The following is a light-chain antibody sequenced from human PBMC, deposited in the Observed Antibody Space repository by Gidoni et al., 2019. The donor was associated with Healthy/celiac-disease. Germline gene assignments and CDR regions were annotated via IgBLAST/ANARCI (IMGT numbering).Light chain of an antibody. CDR1: QSISSW. J-gene: IGKJ1*01. CDR2: DDS. Sequence: DIQMTQSPSTLSASVGDRVTITCRASQSISSWLAWYQQKPGKAPKLLIYDDSSWESGVPSRFSGSGSGTEFTLTISSLQPDDFANYYCQQYNSYPWTFGQGTKVEIK. V-gene: IGKV1-5*01. CDR3: QQYNSYPWT.